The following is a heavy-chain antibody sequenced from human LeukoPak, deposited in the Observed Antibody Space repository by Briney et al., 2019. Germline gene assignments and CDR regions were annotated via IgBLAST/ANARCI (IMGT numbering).Heavy chain of an antibody. CDR1: GFSISGFW. CDR2: IKQDGSEK. J-gene: IGHJ4*02. V-gene: IGHV3-7*01. D-gene: IGHD2/OR15-2a*01. CDR3: ARSPPGKTFFDY. Sequence: GGSLRLSCVGSGFSISGFWMSWVRQAPGKGLEWVANIKQDGSEKYYVDSVKGRFTISRDNAKNSLYLQMNSLRAEDTAVYYCARSPPGKTFFDYWGQGTLVTVSS.